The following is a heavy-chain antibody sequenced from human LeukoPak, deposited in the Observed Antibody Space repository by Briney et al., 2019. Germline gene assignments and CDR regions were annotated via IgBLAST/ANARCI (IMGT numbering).Heavy chain of an antibody. CDR1: GFTFSSYW. J-gene: IGHJ4*02. Sequence: GGSLRLSCAASGFTFSSYWISWVRQAPGKGLEWVANIKTDGSEKYYVESVKGRFTISRDNTKNSVYLQMNSLRAEDTAVYYCARDSDVATYDYWGQGTLVTVSS. D-gene: IGHD5-12*01. V-gene: IGHV3-7*01. CDR2: IKTDGSEK. CDR3: ARDSDVATYDY.